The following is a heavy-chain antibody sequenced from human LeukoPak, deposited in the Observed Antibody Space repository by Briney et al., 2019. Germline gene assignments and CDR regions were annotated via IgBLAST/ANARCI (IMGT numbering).Heavy chain of an antibody. D-gene: IGHD3-9*01. CDR1: GFTFSSYG. CDR2: ISYDGSNK. J-gene: IGHJ4*02. CDR3: AKDADYDILTAPPDY. V-gene: IGHV3-30*18. Sequence: SGRSLRLSCAASGFTFSSYGMHWVRQAPGKGLEWVAVISYDGSNKYSADSVKGRFTISRDNSKNTLYLQMNSLRAEDTAVYYCAKDADYDILTAPPDYWGQGTLVTVSS.